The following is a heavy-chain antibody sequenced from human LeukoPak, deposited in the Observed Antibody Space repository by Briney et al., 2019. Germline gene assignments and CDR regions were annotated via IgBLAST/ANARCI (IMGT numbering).Heavy chain of an antibody. J-gene: IGHJ4*02. CDR2: ISSSGSTI. V-gene: IGHV3-48*03. CDR1: GFTFSSYD. D-gene: IGHD6-6*01. Sequence: GGSLRLSCAASGFTFSSYDMNWARQAPGKGLEWVSYISSSGSTIYYADSVKGRFTISRDNAKNSLYLQMNSLRAEDTAVYYCARFKYSSSDLDYWGQGTLVTVSS. CDR3: ARFKYSSSDLDY.